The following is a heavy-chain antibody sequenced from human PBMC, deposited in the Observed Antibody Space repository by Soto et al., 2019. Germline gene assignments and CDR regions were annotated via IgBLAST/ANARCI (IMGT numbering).Heavy chain of an antibody. D-gene: IGHD4-17*01. CDR3: ARGTVASFDY. CDR2: IWFDGSNK. V-gene: IGHV3-33*01. Sequence: PGGSLRLSCAASGFTFNNYGMQWVRQAPGKGLEWVAVIWFDGSNKYYADSVKGRFTISRDNAKNSLYLQMNSLRAEDTAVYYCARGTVASFDYWGQGTLVTVSS. J-gene: IGHJ4*02. CDR1: GFTFNNYG.